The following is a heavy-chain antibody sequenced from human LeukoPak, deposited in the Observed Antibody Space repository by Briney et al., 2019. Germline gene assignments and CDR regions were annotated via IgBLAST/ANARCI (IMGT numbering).Heavy chain of an antibody. Sequence: ASVKVSCQPSGYTFTDFYLKWVRQAPGQGLERMGWLNPYSGATINAQRFQGRVTSTWDTSIGTAYMELTRLTSDDTAVYYCATGSITHTRDPWGQGTLVTVSS. J-gene: IGHJ5*02. CDR1: GYTFTDFY. D-gene: IGHD6-6*01. CDR2: LNPYSGAT. CDR3: ATGSITHTRDP. V-gene: IGHV1-2*02.